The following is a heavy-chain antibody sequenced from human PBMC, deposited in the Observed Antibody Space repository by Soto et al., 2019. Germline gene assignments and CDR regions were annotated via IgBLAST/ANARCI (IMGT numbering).Heavy chain of an antibody. Sequence: GASVKVSCKSSGGTFSSYAISWVRQAPGQGLEWMGGIIPIFGTANYAQKFQGRVTITADESTSTAYMELSSLRSEDTAVYYCARGGYYDIVTGYPRDSYXGMDVXXXGTTVTVSS. CDR2: IIPIFGTA. D-gene: IGHD3-9*01. V-gene: IGHV1-69*13. CDR1: GGTFSSYA. J-gene: IGHJ6*01. CDR3: ARGGYYDIVTGYPRDSYXGMDV.